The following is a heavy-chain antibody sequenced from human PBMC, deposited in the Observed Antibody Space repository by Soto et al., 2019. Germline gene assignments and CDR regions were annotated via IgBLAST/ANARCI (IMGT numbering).Heavy chain of an antibody. CDR2: INSDGSST. CDR1: GFTFSSYA. Sequence: GGPLRLSCAASGFTFSSYAMSWVRQAPGKGLEWVSRINSDGSSTSYADSVKGRFTISRDNAKNTLYLQMNSLRAEDTAVYYCASPYYYDSSGYSNWFDPWGQGTLVTVSS. J-gene: IGHJ5*02. D-gene: IGHD3-22*01. CDR3: ASPYYYDSSGYSNWFDP. V-gene: IGHV3-74*01.